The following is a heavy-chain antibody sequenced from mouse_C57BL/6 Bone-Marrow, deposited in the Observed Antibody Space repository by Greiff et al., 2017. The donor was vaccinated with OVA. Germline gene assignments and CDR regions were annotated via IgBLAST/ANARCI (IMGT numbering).Heavy chain of an antibody. D-gene: IGHD1-1*01. CDR2: INPGSGGT. CDR1: GYAFTNYL. CDR3: ATTVVAPYYAMDY. Sequence: VMLVESGAELVRPGTSVKVSCKASGYAFTNYLIEWVKQRPGQGLEWIGVINPGSGGTNYNEKFKGKATLTADKSSSTAYMQLSSLTSEDSAVYFCATTVVAPYYAMDYWGQGTSVTVSS. V-gene: IGHV1-54*01. J-gene: IGHJ4*01.